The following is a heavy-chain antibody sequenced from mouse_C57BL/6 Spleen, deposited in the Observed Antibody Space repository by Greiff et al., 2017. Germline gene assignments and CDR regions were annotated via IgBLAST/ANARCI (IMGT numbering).Heavy chain of an antibody. CDR1: GYTFTSYW. J-gene: IGHJ3*01. D-gene: IGHD2-4*01. CDR3: ASHLCYDYDGFAY. V-gene: IGHV1-64*01. CDR2: IHPNSGST. Sequence: QVQLQQPGAELVKPGASVKLSCKASGYTFTSYWMHWVKQRPGQGLEWIGMIHPNSGSTNYNEKFKSKATLTVDKSSSTAYMQLSSLTSEDSAVYYCASHLCYDYDGFAYWGQGTLVTVSA.